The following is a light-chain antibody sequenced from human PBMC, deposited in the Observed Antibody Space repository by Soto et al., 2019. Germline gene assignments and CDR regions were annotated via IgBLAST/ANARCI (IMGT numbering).Light chain of an antibody. J-gene: IGLJ1*01. CDR3: CSYTDSRTHI. CDR2: EVS. V-gene: IGLV2-14*01. CDR1: SSDVGGYNY. Sequence: SALTQPASVSGSPGQSITISCTGTSSDVGGYNYVSWYQQHPGKAPKLIIFEVSYRPSGISNRFSASKSGDTASLTISGLRADDEADYYCCSYTDSRTHIFGSGTKVTVL.